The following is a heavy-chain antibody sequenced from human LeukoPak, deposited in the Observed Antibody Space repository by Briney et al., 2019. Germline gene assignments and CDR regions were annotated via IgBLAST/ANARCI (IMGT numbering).Heavy chain of an antibody. CDR3: ARAISSGWFAEYFQH. CDR1: GYTFTGYY. J-gene: IGHJ1*01. Sequence: GASVKVSCKASGYTFTGYYMHWVRQAPGQGLEWMGWLNPNSGGTNYAQKFQGRVTMTRDTSISTAYMELSRLRSDDTAVYYCARAISSGWFAEYFQHWGQGTLVTVSS. V-gene: IGHV1-2*02. D-gene: IGHD6-19*01. CDR2: LNPNSGGT.